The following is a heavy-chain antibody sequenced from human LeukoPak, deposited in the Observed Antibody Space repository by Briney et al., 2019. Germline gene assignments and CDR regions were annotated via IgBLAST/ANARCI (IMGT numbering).Heavy chain of an antibody. D-gene: IGHD1/OR15-1a*01. J-gene: IGHJ6*02. CDR1: GFTFSSYA. CDR2: ISDGGGGT. CDR3: AKDLGGTPYYYYGWDV. Sequence: GGFLRLSCAASGFTFSSYAMSWVRQAPGKGLEWVSAISDGGGGTFYADSVKGRFTISRDNSKNTLYLQMNSLSAEDTAVYYCAKDLGGTPYYYYGWDVWGQGTTVTVSS. V-gene: IGHV3-23*01.